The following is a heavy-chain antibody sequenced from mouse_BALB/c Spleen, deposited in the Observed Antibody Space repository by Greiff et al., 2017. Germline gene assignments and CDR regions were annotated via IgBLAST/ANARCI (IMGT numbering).Heavy chain of an antibody. J-gene: IGHJ3*01. Sequence: QVQLQQSGAELMKPGASVKISCKATGYTFSSYWIEWVKQRPGHGLEWIGEILPGSGSTNYNEKFKGKATFTADTSSNTAYMQLSSLTSEDSAVYYCARRGITTATAYWGQGTLVTVSA. CDR3: ARRGITTATAY. D-gene: IGHD1-2*01. CDR2: ILPGSGST. CDR1: GYTFSSYW. V-gene: IGHV1-9*01.